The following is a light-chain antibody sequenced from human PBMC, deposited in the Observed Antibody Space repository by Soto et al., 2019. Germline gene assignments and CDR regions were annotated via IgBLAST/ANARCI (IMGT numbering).Light chain of an antibody. Sequence: IRMTQSPSSGSASVGDRVTMTRRASQRISSYLNGYQQKPGKAPTLLIYAAASLQSGGPSRCCGSGAWTDFTLTISSLQPEEFATVYCRQRYSTPLNTFGQGTRLEIK. J-gene: IGKJ5*01. V-gene: IGKV1-39*01. CDR3: RQRYSTPLNT. CDR1: QRISSY. CDR2: AAA.